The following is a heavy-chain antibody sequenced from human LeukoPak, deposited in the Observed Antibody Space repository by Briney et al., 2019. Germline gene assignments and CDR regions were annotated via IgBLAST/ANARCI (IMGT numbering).Heavy chain of an antibody. D-gene: IGHD3-16*02. J-gene: IGHJ4*02. CDR3: ARGDYDYVWGSYRYGY. CDR2: IYYSGST. CDR1: GGSISSYY. Sequence: KPSETLSLTCTVSGGSISSYYWSWIRQPPGKGLEWIGYIYYSGSTNYNPSLKSRVTISVDTSKNQFSLKLSSVAAADTAVYYCARGDYDYVWGSYRYGYWGQGTLVTVSS. V-gene: IGHV4-59*01.